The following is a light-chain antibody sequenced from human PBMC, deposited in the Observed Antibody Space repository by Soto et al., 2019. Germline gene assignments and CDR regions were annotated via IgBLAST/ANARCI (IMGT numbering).Light chain of an antibody. CDR1: QSVSSN. V-gene: IGKV3-15*01. CDR3: QQYNNWPGT. Sequence: EIVMTQSPASLSVSPGERATLSCRASQSVSSNLGWYRQNPGQAPRLLIYGASTRATGIPARFSGSGSGTEFTLTISSLQSEDFAVYYCQQYNNWPGTFGQGTKVEIK. CDR2: GAS. J-gene: IGKJ1*01.